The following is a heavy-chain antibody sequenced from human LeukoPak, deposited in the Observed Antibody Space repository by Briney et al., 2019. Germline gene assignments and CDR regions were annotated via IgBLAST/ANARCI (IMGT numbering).Heavy chain of an antibody. J-gene: IGHJ4*02. CDR3: TREVSTTNGDLDY. CDR2: ISRGGSDK. Sequence: KPGGSLRLSCAASGFSFSRYNMNWVRQAPGQGLEWVSSISRGGSDKFYADSVKHRFTISRDNAKSSLYLQMNSLRAEDTAVYYCTREVSTTNGDLDYWGQGTPVTVSS. CDR1: GFSFSRYN. V-gene: IGHV3-21*01. D-gene: IGHD4-17*01.